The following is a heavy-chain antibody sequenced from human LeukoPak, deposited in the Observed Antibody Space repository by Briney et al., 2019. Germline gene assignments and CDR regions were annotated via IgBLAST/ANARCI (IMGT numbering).Heavy chain of an antibody. J-gene: IGHJ5*02. V-gene: IGHV1-69*04. Sequence: SVKVSCKASGGTFSSYAISWVRQAPGQGLEWMGRIIPILGIANYAQKFQGRVTITADKSTSTAYMELSSLRSEDTAVYYCASIDCHYYDSSGYYTTLPHWFDPWGQGTLVTVSS. D-gene: IGHD3-22*01. CDR1: GGTFSSYA. CDR3: ASIDCHYYDSSGYYTTLPHWFDP. CDR2: IIPILGIA.